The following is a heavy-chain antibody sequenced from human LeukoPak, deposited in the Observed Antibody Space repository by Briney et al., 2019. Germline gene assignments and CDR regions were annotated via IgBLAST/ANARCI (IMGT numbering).Heavy chain of an antibody. CDR1: GYTLTELS. D-gene: IGHD3-10*01. CDR2: FGPEDGET. CDR3: ATATFMVRGVKPLDY. J-gene: IGHJ4*02. V-gene: IGHV1-24*01. Sequence: ASVKVSCKVSGYTLTELSMHWVRQAPGKGLEWMGGFGPEDGETIYAQKFQGRVTMTEDTSTDTAYMELSSLRSEDTAVYYCATATFMVRGVKPLDYWGQGTLVTVSS.